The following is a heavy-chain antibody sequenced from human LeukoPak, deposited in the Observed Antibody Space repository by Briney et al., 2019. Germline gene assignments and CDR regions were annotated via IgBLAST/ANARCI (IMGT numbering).Heavy chain of an antibody. CDR3: ARDSSRAWYYYDSSGSTFDP. CDR1: GFTFSSYW. Sequence: GGSLRLSCAASGFTFSSYWMSWVRQAPGKGLEWVAHINQDGSEKYYVDSVKGRFTISRDNAKNSLYLQMNSLRAEDTAVYYCARDSSRAWYYYDSSGSTFDPWGQGTLVTVSS. D-gene: IGHD3-22*01. J-gene: IGHJ5*02. CDR2: INQDGSEK. V-gene: IGHV3-7*01.